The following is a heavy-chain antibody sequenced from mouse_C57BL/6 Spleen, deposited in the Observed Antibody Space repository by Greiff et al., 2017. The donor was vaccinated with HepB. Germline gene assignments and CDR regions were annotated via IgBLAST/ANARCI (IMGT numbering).Heavy chain of an antibody. V-gene: IGHV3-6*01. CDR2: ISYDGSN. CDR1: GYSITSGYY. Sequence: DVKLQESGPGLVKPSQSLSLTCSVTGYSITSGYYWNWIRQFPGNKLEWMGYISYDGSNNYNPSLKNRISITRDTSKNQFFLKLNSVTTEDTATYYCAREDSSGYGYWGQGTLVTVSA. CDR3: AREDSSGYGY. D-gene: IGHD3-2*02. J-gene: IGHJ3*01.